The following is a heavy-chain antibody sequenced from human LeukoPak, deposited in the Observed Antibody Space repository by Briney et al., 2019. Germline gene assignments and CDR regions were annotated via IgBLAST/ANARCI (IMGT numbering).Heavy chain of an antibody. D-gene: IGHD2-21*02. V-gene: IGHV3-21*01. CDR1: GFTFSSYS. Sequence: GGSLRLSCAASGFTFSSYSMNWVRQAPGKGLEWVSSISSSSSYIYYADSVKGRFTISRENAKNSLYLQMNSLRAGDTAVYYCASGGLHGAFDIWGQGTMVTVSS. J-gene: IGHJ3*02. CDR3: ASGGLHGAFDI. CDR2: ISSSSSYI.